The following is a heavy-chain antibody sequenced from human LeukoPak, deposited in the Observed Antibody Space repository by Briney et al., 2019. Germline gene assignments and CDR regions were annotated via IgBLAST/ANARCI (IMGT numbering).Heavy chain of an antibody. CDR2: IYTSGST. Sequence: PSETLSLTCTVSGSSISSSNYYWGWIRQPPGKGLEWIGRIYTSGSTNYNPSLKSRVTISVDTSKNQFSLKLSSVTAADTAVYYCARYYYGSPFDIWGQGTMVTVSS. CDR1: GSSISSSNYY. D-gene: IGHD3-10*01. J-gene: IGHJ3*02. CDR3: ARYYYGSPFDI. V-gene: IGHV4-39*07.